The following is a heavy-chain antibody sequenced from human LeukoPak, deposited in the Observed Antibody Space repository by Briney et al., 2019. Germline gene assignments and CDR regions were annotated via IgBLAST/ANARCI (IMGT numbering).Heavy chain of an antibody. Sequence: GGSLRLSCAASGFTFSSYAMSWVRQAPGKRLEWVSAISGSGGSTYYADSVKGRFTISRDNSKNTLYLQMNSLRAEDTAVYYCAKGVVVVPAANDAFDIWGQGTMVTVSS. J-gene: IGHJ3*02. CDR3: AKGVVVVPAANDAFDI. CDR1: GFTFSSYA. D-gene: IGHD2-2*01. V-gene: IGHV3-23*01. CDR2: ISGSGGST.